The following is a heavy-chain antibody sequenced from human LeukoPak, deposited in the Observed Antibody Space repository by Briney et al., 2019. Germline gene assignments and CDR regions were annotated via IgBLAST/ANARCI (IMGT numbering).Heavy chain of an antibody. V-gene: IGHV4-59*13. CDR2: IYYSGST. CDR1: GGSISSYY. J-gene: IGHJ3*02. D-gene: IGHD3-9*01. Sequence: SETLSLTCTVSGGSISSYYWSWIRQPPGKGLEWIGYIYYSGSTNYNPSLKSRVTISVDTSKNQFSLKLSFVTAADTAVYYCARDGDPVYYDILTGYYIGAFDIWGQGTMVTVSS. CDR3: ARDGDPVYYDILTGYYIGAFDI.